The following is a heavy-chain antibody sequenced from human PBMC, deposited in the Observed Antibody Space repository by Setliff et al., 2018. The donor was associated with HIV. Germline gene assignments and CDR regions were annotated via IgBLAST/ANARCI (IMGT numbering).Heavy chain of an antibody. J-gene: IGHJ4*02. CDR1: GASISSYY. D-gene: IGHD3-22*01. CDR3: ARRWSYYYDLFDY. CDR2: IYYSGST. Sequence: TLSLTCTVSGASISSYYWSWIRQPPGKGLEWIGYIYYSGSTNYNPSLKSRVTISVDTSKNQFSLKLSSVTAADTGVYYCARRWSYYYDLFDYWGQGTLVTVSS. V-gene: IGHV4-59*08.